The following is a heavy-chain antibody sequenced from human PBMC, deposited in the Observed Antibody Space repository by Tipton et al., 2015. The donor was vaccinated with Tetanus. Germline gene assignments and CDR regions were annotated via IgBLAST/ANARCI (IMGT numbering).Heavy chain of an antibody. CDR1: GFIFSSYG. CDR3: AREADCSGGSCFSGDFDN. V-gene: IGHV3-33*01. Sequence: SLRLSCAASGFIFSSYGIHWVRRAPGKGLEWVAVSWYDGTDKYYADSVKGRFTISRDNSKNTLYLQMNSLRAEDTAVCYCAREADCSGGSCFSGDFDNWGQGTQVTVSS. CDR2: SWYDGTDK. J-gene: IGHJ4*02. D-gene: IGHD2-15*01.